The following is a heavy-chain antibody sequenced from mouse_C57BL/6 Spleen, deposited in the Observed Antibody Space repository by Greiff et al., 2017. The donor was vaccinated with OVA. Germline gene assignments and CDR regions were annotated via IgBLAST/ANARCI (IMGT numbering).Heavy chain of an antibody. J-gene: IGHJ1*03. D-gene: IGHD2-5*01. CDR3: TRVYYSNWYFDV. CDR1: GFTFSSYA. CDR2: ISSGGDYI. Sequence: EVKVVESGEGLVKPGGSLKLSCAASGFTFSSYAMSWVRQTPEKRLEWVAYISSGGDYIYYADTVKGRFTISRDNARNTLYLQMSSLKSEDTAMYYCTRVYYSNWYFDVWGTGTTVTVSS. V-gene: IGHV5-9-1*02.